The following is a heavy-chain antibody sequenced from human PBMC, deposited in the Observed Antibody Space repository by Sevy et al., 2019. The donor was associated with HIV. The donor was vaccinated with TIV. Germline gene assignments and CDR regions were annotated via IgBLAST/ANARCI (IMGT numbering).Heavy chain of an antibody. CDR1: GGSFSGYY. CDR3: ARGGGGSGSYYPFDY. J-gene: IGHJ4*02. V-gene: IGHV4-34*01. D-gene: IGHD3-10*01. Sequence: SETLSLTCAVYGGSFSGYYWSWIRQPPGKGLEWIGEINHSGSTNYNPSLKSRVTISVDTSKNQFSLKLGSVTAADTAVYYCARGGGGSGSYYPFDYWGQGTLVTVSS. CDR2: INHSGST.